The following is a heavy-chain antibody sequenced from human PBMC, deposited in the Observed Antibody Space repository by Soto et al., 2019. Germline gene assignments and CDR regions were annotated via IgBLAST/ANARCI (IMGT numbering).Heavy chain of an antibody. V-gene: IGHV3-30*18. J-gene: IGHJ6*02. CDR2: ISYDGSNK. Sequence: GGSLRLSCAASGFTFSSYGMHWVRQAPGKGLEWVAVISYDGSNKYYADSVKGRFTISRDNSKNTLYLQMNSLRAEDTAVYYCAKEDRSAPSYYYYGMDVWGQGTTVTVSS. CDR3: AKEDRSAPSYYYYGMDV. CDR1: GFTFSSYG.